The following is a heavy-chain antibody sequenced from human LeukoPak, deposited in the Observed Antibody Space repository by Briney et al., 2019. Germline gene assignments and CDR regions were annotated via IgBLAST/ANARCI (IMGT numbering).Heavy chain of an antibody. V-gene: IGHV4-59*01. CDR3: ARENTRDGYNNDAFDI. Sequence: PSETLSLTCTVSGGSISSYYWSWIRQPPGKGLEWIGYIYYSGSTNYNPSLKSRVTISVDTSKNQFSLKLSSVTAADTAVYYCARENTRDGYNNDAFDIWGQGTMVTVSP. CDR2: IYYSGST. J-gene: IGHJ3*02. D-gene: IGHD5-24*01. CDR1: GGSISSYY.